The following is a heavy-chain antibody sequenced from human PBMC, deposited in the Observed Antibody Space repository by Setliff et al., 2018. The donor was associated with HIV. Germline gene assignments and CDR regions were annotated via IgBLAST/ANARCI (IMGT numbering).Heavy chain of an antibody. CDR3: ARTYGSASKLDY. J-gene: IGHJ4*02. Sequence: GPTLVNPTQTLTLTCTFSGFSLTTSGIRVTWVRQPPGKALEWLARIDWEDDKFYSTSLKTRLTISKDTSKNQVVLTMTNMGPLDTATYFCARTYGSASKLDYWGPGTLVTVS. D-gene: IGHD3-10*01. CDR1: GFSLTTSGIR. V-gene: IGHV2-70*04. CDR2: IDWEDDK.